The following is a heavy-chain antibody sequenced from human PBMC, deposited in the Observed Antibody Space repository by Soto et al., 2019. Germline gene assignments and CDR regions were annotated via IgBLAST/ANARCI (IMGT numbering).Heavy chain of an antibody. D-gene: IGHD6-19*01. Sequence: GASVKVSCKASGGTFSSYAISWVRQAPGQGLEWMGGIIPIFGTANYAQKFQGRVTITADESTSTAYMELSSLRSEDTAVYYCARGDSYSSGWNYYYYGMDVWGQGTTVTVAS. CDR2: IIPIFGTA. J-gene: IGHJ6*02. CDR1: GGTFSSYA. V-gene: IGHV1-69*13. CDR3: ARGDSYSSGWNYYYYGMDV.